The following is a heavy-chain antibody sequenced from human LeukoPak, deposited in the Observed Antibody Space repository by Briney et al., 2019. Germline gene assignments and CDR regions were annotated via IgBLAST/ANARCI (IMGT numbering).Heavy chain of an antibody. Sequence: SGRSLRLSCAASGFTFISYWMSWVRQAPRKGREWVANIKQDGSEKYYVDSVKGRFTISRDNAKNSLYLQMNSLRAEDTAVYYCARDLWKVFDYWGQGTLVTVSS. D-gene: IGHD1-1*01. J-gene: IGHJ4*02. V-gene: IGHV3-7*01. CDR2: IKQDGSEK. CDR3: ARDLWKVFDY. CDR1: GFTFISYW.